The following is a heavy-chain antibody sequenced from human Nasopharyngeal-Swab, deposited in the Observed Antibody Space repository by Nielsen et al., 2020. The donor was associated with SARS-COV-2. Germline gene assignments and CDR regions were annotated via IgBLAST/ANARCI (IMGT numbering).Heavy chain of an antibody. J-gene: IGHJ4*02. Sequence: GESLKISCAASGFTVSSTFMTWVRQAPGKGLEWVSVIYSDGSTNYADPVKGRFTISRDNSKNTLFLQMNSLRAEDTAVYFCARVGYSSSWPQFDSWGQGTQVTVSS. CDR2: IYSDGST. CDR1: GFTVSSTF. V-gene: IGHV3-53*01. D-gene: IGHD6-13*01. CDR3: ARVGYSSSWPQFDS.